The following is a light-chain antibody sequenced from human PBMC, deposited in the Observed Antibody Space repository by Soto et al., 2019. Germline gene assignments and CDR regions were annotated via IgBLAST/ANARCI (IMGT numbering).Light chain of an antibody. CDR1: QSVSSSY. CDR2: ATS. V-gene: IGKV3-20*01. CDR3: QQDVSSLWT. J-gene: IGKJ1*01. Sequence: ETVLTQSPGTLSLSPGERATLSCRASQSVSSSYLAWYQQKPGQAPRLLIYATSNRATGIPDRFSGSGSGTDFTLTIYRLEPEDFAVYYCQQDVSSLWTGGQGTKVEIK.